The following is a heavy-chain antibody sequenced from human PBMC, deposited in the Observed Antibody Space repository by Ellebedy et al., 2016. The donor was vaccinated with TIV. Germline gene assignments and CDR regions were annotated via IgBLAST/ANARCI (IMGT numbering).Heavy chain of an antibody. J-gene: IGHJ4*02. Sequence: ASVKVSCKASGYTFSSFGITWVRQAPGQRLEWLGWISVYNGNTNYAQKFQGRVTMTTNPSTNTGYMEMSSLRSDDTAGYYCARVIGLRDCDGGTCSPPPPLDYWGQGTLVTVSS. V-gene: IGHV1-18*04. CDR2: ISVYNGNT. CDR1: GYTFSSFG. D-gene: IGHD3-16*01. CDR3: ARVIGLRDCDGGTCSPPPPLDY.